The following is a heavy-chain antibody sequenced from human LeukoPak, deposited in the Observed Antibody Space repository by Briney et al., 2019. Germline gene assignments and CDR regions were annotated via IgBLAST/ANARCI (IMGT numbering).Heavy chain of an antibody. V-gene: IGHV3-30*04. CDR1: GFTFSSYA. CDR2: ISYDGSNK. CDR3: ARDYDRKAFDI. J-gene: IGHJ3*02. Sequence: QPGGSLRLSCAASGFTFSSYAMHWVRQAPGKGLEWVAVISYDGSNKYYADSVKGRFTISRDNSKNTLYLQMNSLRAEDTAVNYCARDYDRKAFDIWGQGTMVTVSS. D-gene: IGHD1-14*01.